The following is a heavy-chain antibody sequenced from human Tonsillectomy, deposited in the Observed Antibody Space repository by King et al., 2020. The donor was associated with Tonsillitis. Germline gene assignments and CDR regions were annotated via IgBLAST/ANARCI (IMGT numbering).Heavy chain of an antibody. D-gene: IGHD3-10*01. CDR3: AKDYVVLWFGEVFGY. V-gene: IGHV3-23*04. J-gene: IGHJ4*02. CDR2: ISGSGGRT. Sequence: VQLVESGGGLVQPGGSLRLSCAASGFTFSSYAMSWVRQTPGKGLEWVSAISGSGGRTYYADSVKGRFTISRDNSKNTLYLQMNSLRAEDTAVYYCAKDYVVLWFGEVFGYWGQGTLVTVSS. CDR1: GFTFSSYA.